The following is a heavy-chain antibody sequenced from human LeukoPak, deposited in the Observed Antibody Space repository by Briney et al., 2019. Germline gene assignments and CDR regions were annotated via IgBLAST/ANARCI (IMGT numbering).Heavy chain of an antibody. CDR1: GGSISNYY. Sequence: SETLSLTCTVSGGSISNYYWSWIRQPPGKGLEWIGDISYSGRTNYYPSLKSRLTLSVDTSQNQFSLKLSSVTAADTAVYYCARVDGNYVGYFDSWGQGTLVTVSS. CDR3: ARVDGNYVGYFDS. D-gene: IGHD1-7*01. V-gene: IGHV4-59*01. CDR2: ISYSGRT. J-gene: IGHJ4*02.